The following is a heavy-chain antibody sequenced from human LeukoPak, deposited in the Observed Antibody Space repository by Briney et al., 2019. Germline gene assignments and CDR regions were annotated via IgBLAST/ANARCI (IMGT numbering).Heavy chain of an antibody. CDR1: GGTFSSYA. D-gene: IGHD3-22*01. V-gene: IGHV1-2*06. Sequence: ASVKVSCKASGGTFSSYAISWVRQAPGQGLEWMGRINPNSGGTNYAQKFQGRVTMTRDTSISTAYMELSRLRSDDAAVYYCARDQFYYDSSGYYKYYFDYWGQGTLVTVSS. CDR2: INPNSGGT. CDR3: ARDQFYYDSSGYYKYYFDY. J-gene: IGHJ4*02.